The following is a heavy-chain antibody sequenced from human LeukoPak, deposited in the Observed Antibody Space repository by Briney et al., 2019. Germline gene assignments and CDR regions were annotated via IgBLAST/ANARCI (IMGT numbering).Heavy chain of an antibody. CDR1: GFTVSSNY. D-gene: IGHD3-22*01. CDR2: IYSGGST. V-gene: IGHV3-66*01. Sequence: GGSLRLSCAASGFTVSSNYMSWVRQAPGKGLEWVSVIYSGGSTYYADSVKGRFTISRDNSKNKLYLQMNSLRAEDTAVYYCARAYTYYYDSSGFDYWGQGTLVTVSS. J-gene: IGHJ4*02. CDR3: ARAYTYYYDSSGFDY.